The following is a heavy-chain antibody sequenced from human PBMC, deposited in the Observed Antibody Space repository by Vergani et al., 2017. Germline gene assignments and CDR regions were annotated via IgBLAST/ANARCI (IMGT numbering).Heavy chain of an antibody. CDR1: GYTFTDYY. CDR2: INPNSGGT. V-gene: IGHV1-2*02. D-gene: IGHD2-8*01. Sequence: QVQLVQSGAEVKKPGASVKVSCKASGYTFTDYYMHWVRQAPGQGLEWMGWINPNSGGTNYAQKFQGRVTMTSDTSISTAYMELSRLRSDDTAVYYCARDPAGYCTNGVCFPTLVYWGQGTLVTVSS. J-gene: IGHJ4*02. CDR3: ARDPAGYCTNGVCFPTLVY.